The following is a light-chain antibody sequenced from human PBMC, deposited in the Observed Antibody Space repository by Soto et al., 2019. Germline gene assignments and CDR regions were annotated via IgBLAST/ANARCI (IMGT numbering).Light chain of an antibody. CDR2: DAS. Sequence: IVMTQSPATLSVSPGERATLSCRASQSVSSSYLAWYQQKPGQAPMLLIYDASIRATGIPARFSGSGSGTDFTLTISSLEPEDFAVYYCQQRSTWLTFGGGTKVDIK. CDR3: QQRSTWLT. CDR1: QSVSSSY. J-gene: IGKJ4*01. V-gene: IGKV3D-20*02.